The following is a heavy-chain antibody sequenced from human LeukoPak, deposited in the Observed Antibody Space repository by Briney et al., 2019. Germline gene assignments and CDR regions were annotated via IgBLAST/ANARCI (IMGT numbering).Heavy chain of an antibody. D-gene: IGHD4-17*01. CDR1: GFAFSSYW. CDR3: ARDPGHYGEGDFDY. J-gene: IGHJ4*02. Sequence: PGGSLRLSCAASGFAFSSYWMSWVRQAPGKGLEWVANIKQDGSGKYYVDSVKGRFTISRDNAKNSLYLQMNSLRAEDTAVYYCARDPGHYGEGDFDYWGQGTLVTVSS. V-gene: IGHV3-7*01. CDR2: IKQDGSGK.